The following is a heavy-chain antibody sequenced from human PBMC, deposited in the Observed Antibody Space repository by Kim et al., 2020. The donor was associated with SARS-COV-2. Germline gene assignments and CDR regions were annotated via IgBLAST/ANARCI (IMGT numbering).Heavy chain of an antibody. Sequence: YSGSTNYNPSLKSRVTISVDTSKNQFSLKLSSVTAADTAVYYCARRFGDYWGQGTLVTVSS. V-gene: IGHV4-59*08. CDR2: YSGST. CDR3: ARRFGDY. D-gene: IGHD3-10*01. J-gene: IGHJ4*02.